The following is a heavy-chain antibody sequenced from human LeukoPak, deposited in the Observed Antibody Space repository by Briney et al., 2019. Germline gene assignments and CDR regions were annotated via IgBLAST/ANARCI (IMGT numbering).Heavy chain of an antibody. Sequence: ASVKVSCKASGYTFTSYAMHWVRQAPGQRLEWMGWINAGNGDTKYSQKFQGRVTITRDTPASTAYMEVSSLRSEDTAVYYCARDRVFSSAWYGAFDIWGQGTMVTVSS. J-gene: IGHJ3*02. CDR2: INAGNGDT. CDR3: ARDRVFSSAWYGAFDI. D-gene: IGHD6-19*01. V-gene: IGHV1-3*01. CDR1: GYTFTSYA.